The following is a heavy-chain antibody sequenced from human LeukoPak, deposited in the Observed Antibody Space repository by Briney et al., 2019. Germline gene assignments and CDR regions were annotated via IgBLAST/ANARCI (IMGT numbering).Heavy chain of an antibody. CDR1: GGSISSYY. D-gene: IGHD1-26*01. V-gene: IGHV4-59*12. CDR3: ARLYHDPIVGATRFDY. J-gene: IGHJ4*02. CDR2: IYHSGST. Sequence: RPSETLSLTCTVSGGSISSYYWSWIRQPPGKGLEWIGSIYHSGSTNYNPSLKSRVSISVDTSKNQFSLKLSSVTAADTAVYYCARLYHDPIVGATRFDYWGQGTLVTVSS.